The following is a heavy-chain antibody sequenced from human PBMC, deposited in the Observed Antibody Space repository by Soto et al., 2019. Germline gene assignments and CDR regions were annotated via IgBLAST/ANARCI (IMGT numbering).Heavy chain of an antibody. Sequence: SETLSLTCTVSGGSISSGGYYWSWIRQHPGKGLEWIGYIYYSGSTYYNPSLKSRVTISVDTSKNQFSLKLSSVTAADTAVYYCARAMDYYGSSGYSFDYWGQGPLVTVSS. J-gene: IGHJ4*02. CDR2: IYYSGST. V-gene: IGHV4-31*03. CDR1: GGSISSGGYY. D-gene: IGHD3-22*01. CDR3: ARAMDYYGSSGYSFDY.